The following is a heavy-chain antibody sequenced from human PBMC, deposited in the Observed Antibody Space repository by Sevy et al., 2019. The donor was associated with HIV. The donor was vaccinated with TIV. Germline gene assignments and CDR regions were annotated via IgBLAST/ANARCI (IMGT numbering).Heavy chain of an antibody. CDR3: ARLGLHRVLNFFDYNYMDV. CDR1: NGSLIPYS. D-gene: IGHD2-21*02. V-gene: IGHV4-34*01. Sequence: SENLSLTCAISNGSLIPYSWSWIRQPPGKGLERIGEINHDGGTTYNPSLWNRLTISADTSNNQFFLRLSSVTAADTAAYYCARLGLHRVLNFFDYNYMDVWGKGTTVTVSS. CDR2: INHDGGT. J-gene: IGHJ6*03.